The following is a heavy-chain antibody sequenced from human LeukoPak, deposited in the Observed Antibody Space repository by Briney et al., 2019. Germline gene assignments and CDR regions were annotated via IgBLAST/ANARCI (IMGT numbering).Heavy chain of an antibody. CDR2: IYTSGST. V-gene: IGHV4-4*07. CDR1: GGSIGSYY. Sequence: SETLSLTCTVSGGSIGSYYWSWTRQPAGKGLEWIGRIYTSGSTNYNPSLKSRVTMSVDTSKNQFSLKLSSVTAADTAVYYCARDRVVVPAAVANNWFDPWGQGTLVTVSS. J-gene: IGHJ5*02. D-gene: IGHD2-2*01. CDR3: ARDRVVVPAAVANNWFDP.